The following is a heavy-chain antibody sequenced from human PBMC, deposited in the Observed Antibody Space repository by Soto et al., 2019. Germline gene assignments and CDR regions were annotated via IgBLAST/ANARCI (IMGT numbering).Heavy chain of an antibody. Sequence: SETLSLTCTVSGGSISSYYWSWIRQPPGKGLEWIGYIYYSGSANYNPSPKSRVTISVDTSKNQFSLKLSSVTAADTAVYYCARSDGRYWGQGTLVTVSS. CDR3: ARSDGRY. V-gene: IGHV4-59*01. J-gene: IGHJ4*02. CDR1: GGSISSYY. CDR2: IYYSGSA.